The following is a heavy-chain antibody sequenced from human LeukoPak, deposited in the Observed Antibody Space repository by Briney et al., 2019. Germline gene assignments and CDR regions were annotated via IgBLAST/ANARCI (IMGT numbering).Heavy chain of an antibody. CDR3: AKAGGYSYGSSYFDC. CDR1: GFTFDDYA. J-gene: IGHJ4*02. Sequence: PGGSLRLSCAASGFTFDDYAMQWVRQVPGQALVGVSGISWNSGSIGYADPVKGRFTISRDNAKNSLYLQMKTLRAGDMALYDCAKAGGYSYGSSYFDCWGQGTLVTVSS. V-gene: IGHV3-9*03. D-gene: IGHD5-18*01. CDR2: ISWNSGSI.